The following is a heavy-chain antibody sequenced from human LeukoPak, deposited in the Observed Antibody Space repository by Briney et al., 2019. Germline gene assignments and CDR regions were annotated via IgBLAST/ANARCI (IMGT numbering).Heavy chain of an antibody. Sequence: GGSLRLSWAASGFNFNSYTMTWFRQAPGKGLDWVAAITDTGGTYYADAVKGRFTILRDNSKSTLYLQLNSLRVEDTALYYCAKDRSYGVPIDYWGQGTLVTVSS. CDR1: GFNFNSYT. CDR3: AKDRSYGVPIDY. V-gene: IGHV3-23*01. CDR2: ITDTGGT. J-gene: IGHJ4*02. D-gene: IGHD4-17*01.